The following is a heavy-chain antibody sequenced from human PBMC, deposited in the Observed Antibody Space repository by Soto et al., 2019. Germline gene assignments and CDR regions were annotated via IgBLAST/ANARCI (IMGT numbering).Heavy chain of an antibody. J-gene: IGHJ3*02. V-gene: IGHV4-34*01. CDR1: GGSVSSGSYY. Sequence: QVQLQQWGAGLLKPSETLSLTCAVYGGSVSSGSYYWSWIRQPPGKGLEWIGAMSHSGGTHFNPSLKSRVTISVDTSKNQFPLKMSFVTAADTALYYCARVERGTATTVVDAFDIWGPGTMVTVSS. D-gene: IGHD1-1*01. CDR3: ARVERGTATTVVDAFDI. CDR2: MSHSGGT.